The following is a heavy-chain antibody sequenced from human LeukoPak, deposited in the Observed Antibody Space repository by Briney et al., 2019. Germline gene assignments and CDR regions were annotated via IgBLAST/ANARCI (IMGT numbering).Heavy chain of an antibody. CDR2: INHSGST. J-gene: IGHJ4*02. CDR1: GGSISSSSYY. V-gene: IGHV4-39*07. Sequence: PSETLSLTCTVSGGSISSSSYYWGWIRQPPGNGLEWIGEINHSGSTNYNPSLKSRVTISVDTSKNQFSLKLSSVTAADTAVYYCARGTDRNWNDGYYFDYWGQGTLVTVSS. CDR3: ARGTDRNWNDGYYFDY. D-gene: IGHD1-1*01.